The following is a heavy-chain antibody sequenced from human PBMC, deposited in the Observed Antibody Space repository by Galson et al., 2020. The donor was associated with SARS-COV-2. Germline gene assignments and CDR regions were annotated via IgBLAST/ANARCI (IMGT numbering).Heavy chain of an antibody. V-gene: IGHV1-24*01. D-gene: IGHD2-15*01. CDR3: ATVLSSLGYCSGGNCLDGFDI. CDR2: FDPEDGAT. J-gene: IGHJ3*02. Sequence: ASVKVSCKVSGNTLTELSIHWVRQAPGKGLEWMGGFDPEDGATIYAQKFQGRVTMTEDTSTDTAYMELSSLRSEDTAVYYCATVLSSLGYCSGGNCLDGFDIWGQGTTVTVSS. CDR1: GNTLTELS.